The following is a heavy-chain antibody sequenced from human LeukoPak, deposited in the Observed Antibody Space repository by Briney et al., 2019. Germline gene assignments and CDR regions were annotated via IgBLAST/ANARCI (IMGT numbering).Heavy chain of an antibody. D-gene: IGHD1-26*01. J-gene: IGHJ5*02. CDR3: ARSDGIVGEEAWFDP. V-gene: IGHV4-4*09. CDR2: IYTSEVT. CDR1: GGSISTFY. Sequence: SETLSLTCTVSGGSISTFYWNWIRQPPGKGLEWIGYIYTSEVTIYSPSFRSRAAISVDTSKNQFSLNLSSVTAADTAVYFCARSDGIVGEEAWFDPWGPGTLVTVSS.